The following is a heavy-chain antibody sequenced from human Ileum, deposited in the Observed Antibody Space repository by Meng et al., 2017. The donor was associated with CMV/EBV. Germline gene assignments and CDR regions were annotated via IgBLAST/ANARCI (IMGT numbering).Heavy chain of an antibody. V-gene: IGHV4-39*07. Sequence: SETLSLTCTVSGGSISSSSYYWGWIRQPPGKGLEWIGSIYYSGGTYYNPSLKSRVTISVDTSKNQFSLKLSSVTAADTAVYYCTSDSYPSVLRFLEWLPGGYYYYYGMDVWGQGTTVTVSS. CDR3: TSDSYPSVLRFLEWLPGGYYYYYGMDV. J-gene: IGHJ6*02. CDR2: IYYSGGT. D-gene: IGHD3-3*01. CDR1: GGSISSSSYY.